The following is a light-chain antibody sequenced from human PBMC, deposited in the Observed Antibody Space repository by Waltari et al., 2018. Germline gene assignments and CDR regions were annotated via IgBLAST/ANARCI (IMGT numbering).Light chain of an antibody. CDR2: DAS. Sequence: DTVLTQSPGTLSLSPGETPTPSCRASQSVSRSYLAWYQQKPGQAPRLLIYDASSRATGIPDRFTGSGSGTDFTLTITRLEPEDFAVYFCQQYGSSPTFGQGTRLEIK. CDR3: QQYGSSPT. CDR1: QSVSRSY. J-gene: IGKJ5*01. V-gene: IGKV3-20*01.